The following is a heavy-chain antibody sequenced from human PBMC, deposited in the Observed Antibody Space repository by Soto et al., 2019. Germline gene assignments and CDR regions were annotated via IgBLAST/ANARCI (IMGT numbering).Heavy chain of an antibody. CDR2: IYYSGIT. J-gene: IGHJ4*02. Sequence: QVQLQESGPGLVKLSETLSLTCTVSCGSISGNYLTWIRQPPGKGLDWIGYIYYSGITNYNPTLNSRFTISIDTSKHQFSLKLSSVTAADTDVYYWPRLWTTMANDYRGQGTLVTVSS. V-gene: IGHV4-59*08. CDR1: CGSISGNY. CDR3: PRLWTTMANDY. D-gene: IGHD4-17*01.